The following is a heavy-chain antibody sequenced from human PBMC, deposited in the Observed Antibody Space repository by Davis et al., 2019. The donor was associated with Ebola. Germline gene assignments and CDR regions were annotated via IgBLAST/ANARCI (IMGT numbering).Heavy chain of an antibody. V-gene: IGHV3-15*07. J-gene: IGHJ5*02. CDR1: GFTFSTAW. D-gene: IGHD4-17*01. CDR2: IKSKTDGGTT. Sequence: PGGSLRLSCAASGFTFSTAWMNWVRQAPGKGLEWVGRIKSKTDGGTTDYAAPVKGRFTISRDDSKNTLYLQMNSLKTEDTAVYYCARDGGRGYGDYGLDPWGQGTLVTVSS. CDR3: ARDGGRGYGDYGLDP.